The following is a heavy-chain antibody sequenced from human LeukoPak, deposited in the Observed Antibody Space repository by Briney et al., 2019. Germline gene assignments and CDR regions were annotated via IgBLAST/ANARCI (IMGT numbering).Heavy chain of an antibody. CDR3: ARLRSKYNWFDP. CDR2: IYPDDSNT. V-gene: IGHV5-51*01. CDR1: EYSFTTYW. Sequence: GESLKISCKGSEYSFTTYWIGWVRQMPGKGLEWMGIIYPDDSNTRYSPSFQGQVTISADKSINTAYLQWSSLRASDTAMYYCARLRSKYNWFDPWGQGTLVTVSS. J-gene: IGHJ5*02.